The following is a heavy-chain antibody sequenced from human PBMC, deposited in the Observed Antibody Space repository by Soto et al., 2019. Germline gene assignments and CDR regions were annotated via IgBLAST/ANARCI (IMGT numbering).Heavy chain of an antibody. CDR1: GFSLTTNGVG. J-gene: IGHJ4*02. D-gene: IGHD5-12*01. Sequence: QSTLKEAGPTLVKPTQTLTLTCTLSGFSLTTNGVGVAWIRQPPGKAMEWLALVYWDDDKRYDPSLKNRLTITRDTSNQQVVLTMTNMDPGDTATYFCAHRPSLYRGYDHNYFDYWGQGTLVTVSS. V-gene: IGHV2-5*05. CDR2: VYWDDDK. CDR3: AHRPSLYRGYDHNYFDY.